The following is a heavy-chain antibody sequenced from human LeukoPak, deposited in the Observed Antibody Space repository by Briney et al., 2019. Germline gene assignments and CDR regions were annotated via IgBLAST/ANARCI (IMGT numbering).Heavy chain of an antibody. Sequence: PGGSLRLSCVASEFSPTNFWMTWVRRAPGRGLEWVDNIKHDGSEKFYVDSVKGRFTISRDNAKNSLYLQMNSLRAEDTAVYYCATFVGIVSGTYTVPGGLLVWGKGTTVTVSS. V-gene: IGHV3-7*01. CDR2: IKHDGSEK. CDR1: EFSPTNFW. D-gene: IGHD2-2*03. CDR3: ATFVGIVSGTYTVPGGLLV. J-gene: IGHJ6*04.